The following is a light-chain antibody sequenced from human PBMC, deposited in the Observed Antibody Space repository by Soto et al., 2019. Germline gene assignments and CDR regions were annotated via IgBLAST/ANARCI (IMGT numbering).Light chain of an antibody. CDR2: AAS. CDR3: QQSYSTPH. CDR1: QSISSY. J-gene: IGKJ4*01. V-gene: IGKV1-39*01. Sequence: DIQMTQSPSSLSASVGDRVTITCRASQSISSYLNWHQQKPGKAPKLLIYAASSLQSGVPSRFSVSGSGTDFTLTISSLQPEDFATYYCQQSYSTPHFGGGTKVDIK.